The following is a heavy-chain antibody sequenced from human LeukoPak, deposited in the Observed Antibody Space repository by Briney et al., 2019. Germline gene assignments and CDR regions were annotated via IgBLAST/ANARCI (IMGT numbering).Heavy chain of an antibody. CDR2: INPNTGGT. Sequence: ASVKVSCRASGYTFADYYIHWVRQAPGQGLEWMGLINPNTGGTNFAQKFQGRVTMTRDTSTSTVYMELSSLRSEDTAVYYCARVPGYSYGYGDYWGQGTLVTVSS. V-gene: IGHV1-2*02. CDR3: ARVPGYSYGYGDY. J-gene: IGHJ4*02. CDR1: GYTFADYY. D-gene: IGHD5-18*01.